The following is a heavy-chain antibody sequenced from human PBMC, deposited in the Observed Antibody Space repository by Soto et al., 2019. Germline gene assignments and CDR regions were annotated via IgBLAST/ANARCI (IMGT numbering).Heavy chain of an antibody. Sequence: HPGGSLRLSCAASGFTFSSYDMNWVRQAPGKGLEWVSYISSSSSTTDYADSVKGRFTISRDNAKNTLYLQMNSLRAEDTAVYYCTAKEALITIFGVVITRHPQDGMDVWGQGTTVTVSS. D-gene: IGHD3-3*01. CDR1: GFTFSSYD. J-gene: IGHJ6*02. V-gene: IGHV3-48*01. CDR2: ISSSSSTT. CDR3: TAKEALITIFGVVITRHPQDGMDV.